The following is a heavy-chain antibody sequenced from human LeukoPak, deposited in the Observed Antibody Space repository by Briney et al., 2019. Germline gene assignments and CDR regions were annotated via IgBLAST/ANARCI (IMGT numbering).Heavy chain of an antibody. CDR1: GYTFTSYY. D-gene: IGHD3-22*01. CDR2: INPSGGST. CDR3: AREFRAYYYDSSGYHYGFDY. J-gene: IGHJ4*02. V-gene: IGHV1-46*01. Sequence: ASVKVSCKASGYTFTSYYMHWVRQAPGQGLEWMGIINPSGGSTSYAQKFQGRVTMTRDMSTSTVYMELSSLRSEDTAVYYCAREFRAYYYDSSGYHYGFDYWGQGTLVTVSS.